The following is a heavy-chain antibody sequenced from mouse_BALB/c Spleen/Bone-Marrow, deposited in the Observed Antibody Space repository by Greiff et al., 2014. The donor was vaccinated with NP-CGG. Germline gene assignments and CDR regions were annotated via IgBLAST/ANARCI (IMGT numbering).Heavy chain of an antibody. V-gene: IGHV14-3*02. CDR1: GFNIKDTY. Sequence: EVKVVESGAELVKPGASVKLSCTASGFNIKDTYMHWVKQRPEQGLEWIGRIDPANGNTKYDPKFQGKATITADTSSNTAYLQLSSLTSEDTAVYYCARYDYGVYFDYWGQGTTLTASS. CDR3: ARYDYGVYFDY. D-gene: IGHD2-4*01. CDR2: IDPANGNT. J-gene: IGHJ2*01.